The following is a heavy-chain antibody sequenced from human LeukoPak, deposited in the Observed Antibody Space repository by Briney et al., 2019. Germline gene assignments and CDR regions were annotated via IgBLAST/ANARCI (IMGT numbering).Heavy chain of an antibody. CDR2: IIPIFGTA. Sequence: ASVKVSCKASGGTFSSYAISWVRQAPGQGLEWMGGIIPIFGTANYAQKFQGRVTVTTDESTSTAYMELSSLRSEDTAVYYCARGATVYYYYYMDVWGKGTTVTVSS. D-gene: IGHD1-14*01. J-gene: IGHJ6*03. V-gene: IGHV1-69*05. CDR1: GGTFSSYA. CDR3: ARGATVYYYYYMDV.